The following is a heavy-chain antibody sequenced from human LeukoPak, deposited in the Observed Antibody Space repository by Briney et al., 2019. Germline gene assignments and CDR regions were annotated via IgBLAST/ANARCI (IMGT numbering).Heavy chain of an antibody. D-gene: IGHD5-12*01. Sequence: GGSLRLSCSASGFTFSRYAMHWVRQAPGKGLGYVSAISSNGGSTYYADSVKGRFTISRDNSKNTLYLQMSSLRAEDTAVYYCVKDGGYSGYETFGYWGQGTLVTVSS. CDR3: VKDGGYSGYETFGY. V-gene: IGHV3-64D*06. CDR1: GFTFSRYA. J-gene: IGHJ4*02. CDR2: ISSNGGST.